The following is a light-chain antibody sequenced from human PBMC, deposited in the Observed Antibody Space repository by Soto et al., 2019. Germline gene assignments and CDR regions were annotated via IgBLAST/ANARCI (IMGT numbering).Light chain of an antibody. J-gene: IGKJ1*01. CDR2: AAS. Sequence: DIQMTQSPSSLSASVGDRVSISCRASQSISNYLNWFQHKPGKAPKLLIYAASSLQSGVPSKFSGSGSGTDFTLTISSLQPDDFATYYCQQSFNTPRTFGQGTKVEIK. V-gene: IGKV1-39*01. CDR1: QSISNY. CDR3: QQSFNTPRT.